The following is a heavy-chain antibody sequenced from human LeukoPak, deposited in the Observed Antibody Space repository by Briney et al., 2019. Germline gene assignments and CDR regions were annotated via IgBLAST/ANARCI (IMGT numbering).Heavy chain of an antibody. CDR3: ARDTLSSGNY. D-gene: IGHD6-19*01. Sequence: PGGSLRLSCAASGFTFSSYSMNWVRQAPGKGLEWVSSISSSSSYIYYADSVKGRFTISRDNAKNSPYLQMNSLRAEDTAVYYCARDTLSSGNYWGQGTLVTVSS. V-gene: IGHV3-21*01. J-gene: IGHJ4*02. CDR2: ISSSSSYI. CDR1: GFTFSSYS.